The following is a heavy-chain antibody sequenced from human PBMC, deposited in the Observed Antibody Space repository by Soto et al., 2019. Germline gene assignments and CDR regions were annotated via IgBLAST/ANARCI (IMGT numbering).Heavy chain of an antibody. J-gene: IGHJ6*02. CDR1: GGSISSGDYY. V-gene: IGHV4-30-4*01. CDR2: IYYSGST. Sequence: QVQLQESGPGLVKPSQTLSLTCTVSGGSISSGDYYWSWIRQPPGKGLEWIGYIYYSGSTYYNPSLKSRVTLSVDTSKNQFSLKLSSVTAADTAVYYCARDTRTTVTTTVNYYYGMDVWGQGTTVTVSS. CDR3: ARDTRTTVTTTVNYYYGMDV. D-gene: IGHD4-4*01.